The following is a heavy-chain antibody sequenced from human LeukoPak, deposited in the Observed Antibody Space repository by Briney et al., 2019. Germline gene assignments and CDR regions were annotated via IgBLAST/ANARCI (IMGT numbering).Heavy chain of an antibody. D-gene: IGHD2-21*01. J-gene: IGHJ1*01. V-gene: IGHV3-53*01. CDR3: ARAREYCAGNECYEYFQD. CDR2: IYSGGST. Sequence: GGSLRLSCAASGFTVRSNSMTWVRQAPGRGLEWVSVIYSGGSTYYADSASGRFTISRDVSENTLFLQMTSLRVEATALYYCARAREYCAGNECYEYFQDWGQGTLVIVSS. CDR1: GFTVRSNS.